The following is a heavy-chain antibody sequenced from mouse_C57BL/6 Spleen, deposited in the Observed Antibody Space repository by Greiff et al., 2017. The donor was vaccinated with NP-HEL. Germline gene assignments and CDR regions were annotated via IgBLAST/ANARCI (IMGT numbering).Heavy chain of an antibody. J-gene: IGHJ2*01. CDR2: ISSGGSYT. Sequence: EVTLVESGGDLVKPGGSLKLSCAASGFTFSSYGMSWVRQTPDKRLEWVATISSGGSYTYYPDSVKGRFTISRDNAKNTLYLQMSSLKSEDTAMYYCARHPSYYGSSLYYFDYWGKGTTLTVSS. D-gene: IGHD1-1*01. CDR1: GFTFSSYG. V-gene: IGHV5-6*02. CDR3: ARHPSYYGSSLYYFDY.